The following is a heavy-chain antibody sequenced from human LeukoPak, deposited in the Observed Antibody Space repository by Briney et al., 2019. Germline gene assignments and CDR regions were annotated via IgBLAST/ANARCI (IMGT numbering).Heavy chain of an antibody. CDR1: GGSFSGYY. V-gene: IGHV4-34*01. CDR2: INHSGST. J-gene: IGHJ5*02. D-gene: IGHD2-2*01. CDR3: ARECPNWFDP. Sequence: SETLSLTCAVYGGSFSGYYWSWIRQPPGKGLEWIGEINHSGSTNYNLSLKSRVTISVDTSKNQFSLKLSSVTAADTAVYYCARECPNWFDPWGQGTLVTVSS.